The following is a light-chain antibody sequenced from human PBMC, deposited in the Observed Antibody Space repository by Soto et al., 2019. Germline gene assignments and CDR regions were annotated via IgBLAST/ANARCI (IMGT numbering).Light chain of an antibody. CDR1: QSVSSY. CDR3: QHRSNWLFT. Sequence: EIVLTQSPATLSLSPGERATLSCRASQSVSSYLAWYQQKPGQAPRLLIYDTSKRATGIPVRFSGGGSGTDFTLTISSLEPEDFAVYYCQHRSNWLFTFVPGNKGDIK. J-gene: IGKJ3*01. V-gene: IGKV3-11*01. CDR2: DTS.